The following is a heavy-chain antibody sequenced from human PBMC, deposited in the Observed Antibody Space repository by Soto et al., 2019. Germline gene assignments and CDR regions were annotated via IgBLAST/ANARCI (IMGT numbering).Heavy chain of an antibody. CDR1: GGSISSSSYY. Sequence: SETLSLTCTVSGGSISSSSYYWGWIRQPPGKGLEWIGSIYYSGSTYYNPSLKSRVTISVDTSKNQFSLKLSSVTAADTAVYYCARNMGQFDSSGYFSYYDYYGLDVWGQGTTVTVS. CDR2: IYYSGST. D-gene: IGHD3-22*01. V-gene: IGHV4-39*01. CDR3: ARNMGQFDSSGYFSYYDYYGLDV. J-gene: IGHJ6*02.